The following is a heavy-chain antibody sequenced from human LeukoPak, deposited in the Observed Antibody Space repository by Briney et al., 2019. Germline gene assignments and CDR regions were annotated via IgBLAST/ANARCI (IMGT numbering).Heavy chain of an antibody. V-gene: IGHV4-38-2*02. CDR2: IYHSGST. D-gene: IGHD5-24*01. J-gene: IGHJ4*02. CDR3: ARCDGDGYNLYFDY. CDR1: GYSISSGYY. Sequence: SETLSLTCTVSGYSISSGYYWGWIRQPPGKGLEWIGSIYHSGSTYYNPSLKSRVTISVDTSKNQFSLKLSSVTAADTAVYYCARCDGDGYNLYFDYWGQGTLVTVSS.